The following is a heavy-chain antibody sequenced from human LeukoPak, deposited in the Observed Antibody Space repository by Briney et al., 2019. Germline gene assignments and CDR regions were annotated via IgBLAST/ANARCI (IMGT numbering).Heavy chain of an antibody. CDR1: GGSFSAYY. V-gene: IGHV4-34*01. Sequence: SETLSLTCAVYGGSFSAYYWSWIRQSPGKGLEWIAEIYHDGNINYNPSLKSRVTISVDTSNSHFSLKLRSVTAADTAVYYCAQQATYYYDSSGPPSWGQGTLVTVSS. CDR2: IYHDGNI. J-gene: IGHJ5*02. CDR3: AQQATYYYDSSGPPS. D-gene: IGHD3-22*01.